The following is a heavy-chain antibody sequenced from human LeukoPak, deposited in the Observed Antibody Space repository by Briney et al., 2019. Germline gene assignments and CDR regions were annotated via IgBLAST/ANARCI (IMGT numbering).Heavy chain of an antibody. Sequence: GSLRLSCAASGFTFSSYGMHWVRQAPGKGLEWVAIIWYDGSNKYYADSVKGRFTISRDNSKNTVHLQMNSLRPDDTAVYYCAKDEGGAARGDYWGQGTLVTVSS. V-gene: IGHV3-30*02. CDR1: GFTFSSYG. CDR2: IWYDGSNK. J-gene: IGHJ4*02. D-gene: IGHD6-6*01. CDR3: AKDEGGAARGDY.